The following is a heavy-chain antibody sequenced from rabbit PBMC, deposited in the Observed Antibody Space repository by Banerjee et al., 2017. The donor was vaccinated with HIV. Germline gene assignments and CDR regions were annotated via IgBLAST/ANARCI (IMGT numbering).Heavy chain of an antibody. J-gene: IGHJ4*01. CDR1: GFDLSSSYW. Sequence: QSLEESGGDLVKPGASLTLTCTASGFDLSSSYWICWVRQAPGKGLEWIACIDAGSSGSTWYASRAKGRFTISKTSSTTVTLQMTSLTAADTATYFCARSQWLSLNLWGQGTLVTVS. V-gene: IGHV1S40*01. D-gene: IGHD4-1*01. CDR3: ARSQWLSLNL. CDR2: IDAGSSGST.